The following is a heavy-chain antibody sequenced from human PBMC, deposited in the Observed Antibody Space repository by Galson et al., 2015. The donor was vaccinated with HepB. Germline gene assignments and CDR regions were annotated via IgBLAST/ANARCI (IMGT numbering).Heavy chain of an antibody. CDR1: EFTFSSYW. J-gene: IGHJ6*02. Sequence: SLRLSCAASEFTFSSYWMNWVRLAPGKGLEWVANINPDGSEKYCVASLKGRFTISRDNAKNSLYLQMDSLRAEDTAVYYRAKRISLVRGIITKPDYYYGMDVWGQGTTVTVAS. D-gene: IGHD3-10*01. CDR2: INPDGSEK. CDR3: AKRISLVRGIITKPDYYYGMDV. V-gene: IGHV3-7*03.